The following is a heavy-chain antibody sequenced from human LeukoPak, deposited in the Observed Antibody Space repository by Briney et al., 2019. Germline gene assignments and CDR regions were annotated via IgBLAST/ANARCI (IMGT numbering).Heavy chain of an antibody. CDR2: INHSGST. CDR3: VRIYGSGRYNLFDP. V-gene: IGHV4-34*01. D-gene: IGHD3-10*01. CDR1: GDSFSGYY. J-gene: IGHJ5*02. Sequence: PSETLSLTFAVYGDSFSGYYWSWIRQPPGKGLEWIGEINHSGSTNYNPSLKGRVTISVDASKNQFSLKLSSVTAADTAVYYCVRIYGSGRYNLFDPWGQGTLVTVSS.